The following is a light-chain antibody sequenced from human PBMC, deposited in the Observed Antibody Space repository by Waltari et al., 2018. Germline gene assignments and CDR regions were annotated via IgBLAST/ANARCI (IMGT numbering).Light chain of an antibody. V-gene: IGKV1-39*01. Sequence: DIQLTQSPSYLAASFGDSVTITCRARQNINTKVTWYQQKPGQAPKVLIYAASTLKSGVTARFSGSGSGTDYAVKYSSLKSEDSAVYFGEQSMTAPMYKFGDGTKLEV. CDR3: EQSMTAPMYK. J-gene: IGKJ2*01. CDR2: AAS. CDR1: QNINTK.